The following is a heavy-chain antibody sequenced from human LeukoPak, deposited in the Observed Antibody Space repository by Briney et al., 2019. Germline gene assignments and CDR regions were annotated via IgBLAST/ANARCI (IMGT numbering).Heavy chain of an antibody. V-gene: IGHV3-7*01. CDR1: GFTFSDNW. J-gene: IGHJ3*02. CDR2: VKKDASEK. CDR3: ARDPDPFLEWYHDAFDI. D-gene: IGHD3-3*01. Sequence: PGGSLRLSCAASGFTFSDNWMTWVRQAPGKGLEWVASVKKDASEKNYVDSVKGRFTISRDNAKNSLYLQMNSLRAEDTAVYYCARDPDPFLEWYHDAFDIWGQGTMVTVSS.